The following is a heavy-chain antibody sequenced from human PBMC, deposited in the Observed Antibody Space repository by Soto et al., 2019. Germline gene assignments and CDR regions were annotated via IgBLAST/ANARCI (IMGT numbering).Heavy chain of an antibody. D-gene: IGHD3-3*01. CDR2: IIPIFGTA. V-gene: IGHV1-69*06. J-gene: IGHJ6*02. Sequence: QVQLVQSGAEVKKPGSSVKVSCKASGGTFSSYAISWVRQAPGQGLEWMGGIIPIFGTANYAQKFQGRVTLTADKSTSTAYMELSSLRSEDTAVYYCARRNFWSGYYAYYYYYGMDVCGQGTTVTVSS. CDR1: GGTFSSYA. CDR3: ARRNFWSGYYAYYYYYGMDV.